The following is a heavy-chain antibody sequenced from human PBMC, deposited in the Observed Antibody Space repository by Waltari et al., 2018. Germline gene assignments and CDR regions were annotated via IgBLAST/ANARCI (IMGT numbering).Heavy chain of an antibody. CDR3: ATYIGASVGTAAFDV. J-gene: IGHJ3*01. V-gene: IGHV4-39*01. CDR2: VSYSGTT. Sequence: QLQLQESGPRLVRPSETLSLLCRVPGVSLTRNRHYWAWIRQAPGQGLEWIGNVSYSGTTYISPSLKSRVSVSRDTSKNQVSLILGSVTAADMAVYYCATYIGASVGTAAFDVWGQVTMVTVSS. CDR1: GVSLTRNRHY. D-gene: IGHD5-12*01.